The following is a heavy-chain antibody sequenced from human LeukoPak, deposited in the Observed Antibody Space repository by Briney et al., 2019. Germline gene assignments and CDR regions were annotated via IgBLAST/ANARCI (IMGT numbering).Heavy chain of an antibody. V-gene: IGHV3-21*01. D-gene: IGHD5-18*01. CDR3: ARRATTERGHSYGLDF. Sequence: GGSLRLSCEVSGFTFSSYHMNWVRQAPGKGLEWVSSIGSSGSYIYYADSLTGRFTTSRDNAKNSLYLQMNSLRAEDTAMYYCARRATTERGHSYGLDFWGQGTLVTVSS. CDR2: IGSSGSYI. J-gene: IGHJ4*02. CDR1: GFTFSSYH.